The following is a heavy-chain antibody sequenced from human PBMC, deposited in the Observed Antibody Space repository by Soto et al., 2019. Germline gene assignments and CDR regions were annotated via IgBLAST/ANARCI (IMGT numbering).Heavy chain of an antibody. J-gene: IGHJ5*02. Sequence: GGSLRLSCAASGFTFSSYAMSWVCQAPGKGLEWVSAISGSGGSTYYADSVKGRFTISRDNSKNTLYLQMNSLRAEDTAVYYCAKDPIPLGWFDPWGQGTLVTVSS. V-gene: IGHV3-23*01. CDR1: GFTFSSYA. CDR3: AKDPIPLGWFDP. CDR2: ISGSGGST.